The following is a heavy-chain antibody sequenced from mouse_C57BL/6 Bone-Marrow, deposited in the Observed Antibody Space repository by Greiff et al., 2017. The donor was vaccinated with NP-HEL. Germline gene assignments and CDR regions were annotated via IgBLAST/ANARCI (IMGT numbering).Heavy chain of an antibody. D-gene: IGHD2-3*01. CDR2: ISYSGST. V-gene: IGHV3-1*01. CDR1: GYSITSGYD. Sequence: EVKVEESGPGMVKPSQSLSLTCTVTGYSITSGYDWHWIRHFPGNKLEWMGYISYSGSTNYNPSLKSRISITHDTSKNHFFLKLNSVTTEDTATYYCARGGYSAWFAYWGQGTLVTVSA. CDR3: ARGGYSAWFAY. J-gene: IGHJ3*01.